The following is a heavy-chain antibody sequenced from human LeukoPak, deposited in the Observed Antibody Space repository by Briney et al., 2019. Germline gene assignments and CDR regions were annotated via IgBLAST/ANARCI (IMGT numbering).Heavy chain of an antibody. CDR1: GFTFSSYS. D-gene: IGHD5-24*01. V-gene: IGHV3-21*01. J-gene: IGHJ4*02. CDR2: ISSSSSYI. Sequence: PGGSLRLSCAASGFTFSSYSMNWVRQAPGKGLEWVSSISSSSSYIYYADSVKGRFTISRDNAKNSLYLQMNSLRAEDTAVYYCARDGEDGYNHFDYWGQGTLVTVSS. CDR3: ARDGEDGYNHFDY.